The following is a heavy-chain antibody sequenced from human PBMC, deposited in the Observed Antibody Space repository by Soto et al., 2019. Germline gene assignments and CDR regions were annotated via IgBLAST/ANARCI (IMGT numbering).Heavy chain of an antibody. CDR3: EAPIGPGGLVRDISFAL. D-gene: IGHD3-9*01. V-gene: IGHV3-23*01. CDR2: ISDRGQSV. Sequence: GGSLRLSCAASGFTFSSYAMSWVRQAPGKGLEWVSSISDRGQSVFFADSVKGRLTISRDNSNNTLYLKMNSLRADDTAVYYCEAPIGPGGLVRDISFALWGQGTMVTVSS. J-gene: IGHJ3*01. CDR1: GFTFSSYA.